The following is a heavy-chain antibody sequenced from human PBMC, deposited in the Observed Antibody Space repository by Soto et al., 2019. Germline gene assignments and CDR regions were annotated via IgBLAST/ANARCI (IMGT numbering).Heavy chain of an antibody. Sequence: SETLSLTCTVSGGSISSSSYYWGWIRQPPGKGLEWIGSIYYSGSTYYNPSLKSRFTISRDNAKNTLYLQMNSLRAEDTAVYYCARDLIAAAGTPRYYYYGMDVWGQGTTVTVSS. CDR2: IYYSGST. CDR1: GGSISSSSYY. D-gene: IGHD6-13*01. V-gene: IGHV4-39*02. J-gene: IGHJ6*02. CDR3: ARDLIAAAGTPRYYYYGMDV.